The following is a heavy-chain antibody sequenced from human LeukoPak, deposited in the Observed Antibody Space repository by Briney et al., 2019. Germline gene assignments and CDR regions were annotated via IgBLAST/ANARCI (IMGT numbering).Heavy chain of an antibody. CDR2: ISGGGETT. V-gene: IGHV3-23*01. D-gene: IGHD4-17*01. J-gene: IGHJ4*02. Sequence: PGGSLRLSRAASGFTFNNYAMNWVRQAPGKGLEWVSSISGGGETTYCADSAKGRFTISRDNSQNTLYLQMNSLRAEDTAVYYCARDYADYVGYFFFDYWGQGTLVTVSS. CDR1: GFTFNNYA. CDR3: ARDYADYVGYFFFDY.